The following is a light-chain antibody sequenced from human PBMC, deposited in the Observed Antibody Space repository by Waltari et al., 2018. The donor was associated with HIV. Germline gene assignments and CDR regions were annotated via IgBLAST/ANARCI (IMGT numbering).Light chain of an antibody. V-gene: IGLV2-11*01. CDR2: DVS. CDR3: CSYAGSYTFVV. Sequence: QSALTQPRSVSGSPGQSVTISCTGTSSDVGGYHYVSSYQQHPGKAPKLMIYDVSKRPSGVPDRFSGSKSGNTASLTISGLQAEDEADYYCCSYAGSYTFVVFGGGTKLTVL. CDR1: SSDVGGYHY. J-gene: IGLJ2*01.